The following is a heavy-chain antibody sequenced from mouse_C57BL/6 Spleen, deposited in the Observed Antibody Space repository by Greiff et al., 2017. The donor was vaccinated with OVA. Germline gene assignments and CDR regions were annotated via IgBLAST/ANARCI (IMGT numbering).Heavy chain of an antibody. Sequence: EVMLVESGGGLVQPKGSLKLSCAASGFSFNTYAMNWVRQAPGKGLEWVARIRSKSNNYATYYADSVKDRFTISRDDSESMLYLQMNNLKTEDTAMYYCVRQGANRYFDYWGQGTTLTVSS. CDR1: GFSFNTYA. D-gene: IGHD1-1*01. CDR2: IRSKSNNYAT. J-gene: IGHJ2*01. CDR3: VRQGANRYFDY. V-gene: IGHV10-1*01.